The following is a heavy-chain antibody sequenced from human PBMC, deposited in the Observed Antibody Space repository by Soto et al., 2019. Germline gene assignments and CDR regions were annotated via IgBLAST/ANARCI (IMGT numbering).Heavy chain of an antibody. CDR3: ATQIGLHGVSRDIDY. V-gene: IGHV5-51*01. J-gene: IGHJ4*02. CDR2: TFPGGSDT. D-gene: IGHD4-17*01. CDR1: GYSFNNYW. Sequence: GASLKISCKGSGYSFNNYWIAWVRQMPGKGLEWMGITFPGGSDTVYSPSFQGQVTISVDRSINTAYLQRSGLKASDTAMYYCATQIGLHGVSRDIDYWGQGTLVTVSS.